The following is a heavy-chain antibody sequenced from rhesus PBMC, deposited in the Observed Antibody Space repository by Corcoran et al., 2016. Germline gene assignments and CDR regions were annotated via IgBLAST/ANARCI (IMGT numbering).Heavy chain of an antibody. D-gene: IGHD2-39*01. CDR1: GGSISDSYR. J-gene: IGHJ1*01. Sequence: QVQLQESGPGVVKPSETLSLTCAVSGGSISDSYRWSWLRQPPGKGLEWIGYIYVSSTSTNYNPSLKSRVTISKDTSKNQFSLKLSSVTAADTAVYYCARAPRTGYLLEFWGQGALVTVSS. CDR2: IYVSSTST. CDR3: ARAPRTGYLLEF. V-gene: IGHV4S10*01.